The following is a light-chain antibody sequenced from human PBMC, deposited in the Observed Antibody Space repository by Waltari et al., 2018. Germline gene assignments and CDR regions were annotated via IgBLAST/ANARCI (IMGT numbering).Light chain of an antibody. CDR2: GTS. V-gene: IGKV3-20*01. Sequence: CRGSQGVTRISLTWYQKKVGQAPRLLIYGTSSRATGIPDRFSGSGSGTEFTLTISRLEPEDFAVYYCQQYDGEVVTFGGGTKVEI. CDR3: QQYDGEVVT. J-gene: IGKJ4*01. CDR1: QGVTRIS.